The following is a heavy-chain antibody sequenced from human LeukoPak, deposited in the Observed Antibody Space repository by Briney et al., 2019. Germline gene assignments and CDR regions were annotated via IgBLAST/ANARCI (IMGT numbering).Heavy chain of an antibody. CDR1: GYTFTSYG. V-gene: IGHV1-18*01. CDR3: ARERREFGYCSSTSCQNLFWDFWFDP. D-gene: IGHD2-2*03. Sequence: ASVKVSCKASGYTFTSYGISWVRQAPGQGLEWMGWISAYNGNTNYAQKLQGRVTMTTDTSTSTAYMELRSLRSDDTAVYYCARERREFGYCSSTSCQNLFWDFWFDPWGQGTLVTVSS. CDR2: ISAYNGNT. J-gene: IGHJ5*02.